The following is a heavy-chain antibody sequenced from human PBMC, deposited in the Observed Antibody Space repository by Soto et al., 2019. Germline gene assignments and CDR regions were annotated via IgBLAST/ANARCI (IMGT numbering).Heavy chain of an antibody. CDR3: ARGGNGDNVGYWYVDL. CDR1: GYTFTTYD. V-gene: IGHV1-46*01. J-gene: IGHJ2*01. D-gene: IGHD4-17*01. Sequence: QVQLVQSGAEVKKPGASVEVSCKASGYTFTTYDIHWVRHAPGQGLEWMGVINPGGVSTKYAQKFQDRVTMTRDTSTSPVYMDLSSLRSEDTAVYFCARGGNGDNVGYWYVDLWGRGTLVTVSP. CDR2: INPGGVST.